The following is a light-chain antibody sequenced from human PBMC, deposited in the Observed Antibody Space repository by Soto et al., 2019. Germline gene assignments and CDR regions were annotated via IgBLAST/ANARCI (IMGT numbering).Light chain of an antibody. CDR2: EVS. CDR1: SSDVGGYNY. J-gene: IGLJ2*01. V-gene: IGLV2-14*01. Sequence: QSVLTQPASVSGSPGQSITISRTGTSSDVGGYNYVSWYQQHPGKAPKLMIYEVSNRPSGVSNRFSGSKSGNTASLTISGLQAEDEADSYCSSYTSSSTVVFGGGTQLTVL. CDR3: SSYTSSSTVV.